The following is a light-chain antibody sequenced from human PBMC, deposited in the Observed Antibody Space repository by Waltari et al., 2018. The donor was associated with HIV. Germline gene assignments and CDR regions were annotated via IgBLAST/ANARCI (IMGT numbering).Light chain of an antibody. CDR1: RSDARDNNY. Sequence: QSALTQPASVSGSPGQSITMSCTGTRSDARDNNYVSWYHQHPGTGPKPIIYEVTYRPSGVSDRFSGSKSGDTASLTISGLQAEDEADYYCSSYTNITTRLFGGGTRLTVL. CDR3: SSYTNITTRL. CDR2: EVT. V-gene: IGLV2-14*01. J-gene: IGLJ3*02.